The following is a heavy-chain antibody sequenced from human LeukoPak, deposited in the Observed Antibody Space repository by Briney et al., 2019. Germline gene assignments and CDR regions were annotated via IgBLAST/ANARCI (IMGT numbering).Heavy chain of an antibody. V-gene: IGHV3-23*01. J-gene: IGHJ4*02. D-gene: IGHD1-7*01. CDR2: ISTSGDRT. CDR1: GFTFSTYA. Sequence: GGSLRLSCAASGFTFSTYAMNWVRQAPGKGLEWVSGISTSGDRTYYADSVKGRFTTSRDNSKNSLYLQMNSLIAEDTAEYYLARSAVGTSCCTAVDYWGQGTLVTVSS. CDR3: ARSAVGTSCCTAVDY.